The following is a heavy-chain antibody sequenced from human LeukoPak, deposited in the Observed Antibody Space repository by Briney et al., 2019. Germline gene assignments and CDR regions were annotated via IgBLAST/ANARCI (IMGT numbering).Heavy chain of an antibody. J-gene: IGHJ6*03. Sequence: GRSLRLSCAASGFTFDSYALHWVRQAPGKGLEWVAFIRYDGSNKYYADSVKDRFTISRDNSKNTLYLQMNSLRAEDTAVYYCAKDPHIAAAGSYMDVWGKGTTVTVSS. CDR2: IRYDGSNK. V-gene: IGHV3-30*02. CDR1: GFTFDSYA. D-gene: IGHD6-13*01. CDR3: AKDPHIAAAGSYMDV.